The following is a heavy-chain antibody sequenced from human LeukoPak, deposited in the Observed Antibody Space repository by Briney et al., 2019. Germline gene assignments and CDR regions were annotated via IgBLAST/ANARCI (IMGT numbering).Heavy chain of an antibody. CDR1: GFSLSTSGVG. Sequence: SGPTLVNPTQTLTLTCTFSGFSLSTSGVGVGWIRQPPRKALEWLALIYWNDDKRYSPSLKSRLTITKDTSKNQVVLTMTNMDPVDTATYYCAHSSYDFWSGYYAWFDPWGQGTLVTVSS. V-gene: IGHV2-5*01. CDR3: AHSSYDFWSGYYAWFDP. CDR2: IYWNDDK. J-gene: IGHJ5*02. D-gene: IGHD3-3*01.